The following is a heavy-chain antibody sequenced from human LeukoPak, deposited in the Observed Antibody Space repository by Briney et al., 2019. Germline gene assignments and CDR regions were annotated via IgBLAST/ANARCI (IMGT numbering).Heavy chain of an antibody. J-gene: IGHJ4*02. CDR3: ARGGFYDSSGYYYALDY. CDR2: IYTSGST. D-gene: IGHD3-22*01. Sequence: PSETLSLTCTVSGGSISSYYWSWIRQPAGKGLEWIGRIYTSGSTNYNPSLKSRVTMSVDTSKNQFSLKLSSVTAADTAVYYCARGGFYDSSGYYYALDYWGQGTLVTVSS. CDR1: GGSISSYY. V-gene: IGHV4-4*07.